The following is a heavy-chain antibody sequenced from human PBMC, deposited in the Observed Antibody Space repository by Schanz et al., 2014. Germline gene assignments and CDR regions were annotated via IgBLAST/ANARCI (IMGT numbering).Heavy chain of an antibody. V-gene: IGHV3-23*01. Sequence: EVHLLESGGGLVEPGGSLRLSCATSGFSLDIFAVSWVRQAPGKGLEWVSALSEGGGGTHYADSVKGRFTISRDNSKNTLYLQMNSLRPEDTAVYYCAKDAPYPFDLWGRGTLITVSS. CDR1: GFSLDIFA. CDR2: LSEGGGGT. J-gene: IGHJ2*01. CDR3: AKDAPYPFDL.